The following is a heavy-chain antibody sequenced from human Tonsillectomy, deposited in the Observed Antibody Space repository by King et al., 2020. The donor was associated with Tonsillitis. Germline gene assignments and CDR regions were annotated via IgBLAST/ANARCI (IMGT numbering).Heavy chain of an antibody. J-gene: IGHJ5*02. CDR3: ARDSPTDRAVGWFDP. CDR2: IYTSGST. Sequence: QLQESGPGLVKPSETLSLTCTVSGDSISSNYWTWIRQPAGKGLEWIGRIYTSGSTKYNPSLKSRVTLSVDTSKNQFSLKLSSVTAADTAVYYCARDSPTDRAVGWFDPWGQGTLVTVSS. D-gene: IGHD2-15*01. V-gene: IGHV4-4*07. CDR1: GDSISSNY.